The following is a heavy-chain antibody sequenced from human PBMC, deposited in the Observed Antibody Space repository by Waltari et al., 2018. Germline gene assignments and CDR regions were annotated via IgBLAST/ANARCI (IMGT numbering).Heavy chain of an antibody. Sequence: QVQLQESGPGLVKPSETLSLPCTVPGGSISSYYWTWIRQPPGRGREWFGYFYYSGSTNYNPSLKSRVTISVDTSKNQFSLKLSSVTAADTAVYYCARFSLLGYCSGGSCPYWFDPWGQGTLVTVSS. D-gene: IGHD2-15*01. CDR3: ARFSLLGYCSGGSCPYWFDP. CDR1: GGSISSYY. V-gene: IGHV4-59*01. CDR2: FYYSGST. J-gene: IGHJ5*02.